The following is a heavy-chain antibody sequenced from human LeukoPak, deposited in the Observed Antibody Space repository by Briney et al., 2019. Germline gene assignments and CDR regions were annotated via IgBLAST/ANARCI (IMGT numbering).Heavy chain of an antibody. V-gene: IGHV3-11*01. J-gene: IGHJ3*02. D-gene: IGHD4-11*01. CDR3: ARRTTVTSGAFDI. Sequence: PGGSLRLSCAASGFTFSDYYMSWIPQAPGKGLEWVSYISSSGSTIYYADSVKGRFTISRDNAKNSLYLQMNSLRAEDTAVYYCARRTTVTSGAFDIWGQGTMVTVSS. CDR2: ISSSGSTI. CDR1: GFTFSDYY.